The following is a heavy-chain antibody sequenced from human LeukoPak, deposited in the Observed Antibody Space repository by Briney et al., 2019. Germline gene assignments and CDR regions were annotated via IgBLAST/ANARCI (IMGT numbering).Heavy chain of an antibody. CDR2: ISGSGGST. J-gene: IGHJ4*02. CDR3: AKDQNVVVVIYSGFDY. CDR1: GFTFSSYA. D-gene: IGHD3-22*01. Sequence: TGGSLRLSCAASGFTFSSYAMSWVRQAPGKGLEWVSAISGSGGSTYYADSVKGRFTISRDNSKNTLYLQMNSLRAEDTAVYYCAKDQNVVVVIYSGFDYWGQGTLVTVSS. V-gene: IGHV3-23*01.